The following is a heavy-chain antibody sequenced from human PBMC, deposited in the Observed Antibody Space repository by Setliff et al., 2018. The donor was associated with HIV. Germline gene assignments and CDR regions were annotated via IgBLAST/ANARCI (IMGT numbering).Heavy chain of an antibody. J-gene: IGHJ2*01. CDR2: INAGNGNT. V-gene: IGHV1-3*01. D-gene: IGHD3-3*01. CDR1: GYTFTSYA. Sequence: ASVKVSCKASGYTFTSYAMHWVRQAPGQRLEWMGWINAGNGNTKYSRKFQGRVTITRDTSASTAYMELSSLRSEDTAVYYCARVPITIFGVPSWYFDLWGRGTLVTVSS. CDR3: ARVPITIFGVPSWYFDL.